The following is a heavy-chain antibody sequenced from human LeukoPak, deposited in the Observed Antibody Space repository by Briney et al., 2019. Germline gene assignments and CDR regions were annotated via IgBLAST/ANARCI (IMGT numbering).Heavy chain of an antibody. CDR3: ARGGSYNYFSDTETDYFDY. CDR1: GGSISSDSYY. V-gene: IGHV4-61*02. J-gene: IGHJ4*02. D-gene: IGHD5-24*01. Sequence: PSQTLSLTCTVSGGSISSDSYYWSWIRQPAGKGLEWIGRIYPSGRTNYNPSLKSRVTISVDTSKNQFSLKLSSVTAADTAVYYCARGGSYNYFSDTETDYFDYWGQGTLVTVSS. CDR2: IYPSGRT.